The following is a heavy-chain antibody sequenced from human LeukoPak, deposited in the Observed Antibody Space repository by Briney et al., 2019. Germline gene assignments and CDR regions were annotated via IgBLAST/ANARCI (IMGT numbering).Heavy chain of an antibody. J-gene: IGHJ4*02. CDR3: AKVVGRYFDWLLYFDY. CDR1: GFTFSSYA. CDR2: ISGSGGST. Sequence: PGGSLRLSCAASGFTFSSYAMSWVRQAPGKGLEWVSAISGSGGSTYYADSVKGRFTISRDNSKNTLYLQMNSLRAEDTAVYYCAKVVGRYFDWLLYFDYWGQGTLVTVSS. V-gene: IGHV3-23*01. D-gene: IGHD3-9*01.